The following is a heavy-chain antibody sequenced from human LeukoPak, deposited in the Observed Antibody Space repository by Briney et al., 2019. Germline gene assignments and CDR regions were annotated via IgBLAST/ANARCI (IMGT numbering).Heavy chain of an antibody. J-gene: IGHJ6*02. CDR3: ARDRIAAAGTGYYYYGMDV. CDR1: GFTFSSYG. Sequence: GRSLRLSCAASGFTFSSYGMHWVRQAPGKGLEWVAVISYDGSNKYYADSVKGRFTISRDNSKNTLYLQMNSLRAEDTAVYYCARDRIAAAGTGYYYYGMDVWGQGTTVTVSS. CDR2: ISYDGSNK. V-gene: IGHV3-30*03. D-gene: IGHD6-13*01.